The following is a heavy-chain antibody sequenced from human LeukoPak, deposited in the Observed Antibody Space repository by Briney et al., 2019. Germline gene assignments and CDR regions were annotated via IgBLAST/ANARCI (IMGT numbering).Heavy chain of an antibody. D-gene: IGHD6-6*01. Sequence: ASVKVSCKASGYTFTSYGISWVRQAPGQGPEWMGWISAYSTYNGNTNYAQRFQGRVTMTTDTSTSTAYMELRSLRSDDTAVYYCASYGGSSWGQGTLVTVSS. CDR3: ASYGGSS. V-gene: IGHV1-18*01. CDR2: ISAYSTYNGNT. J-gene: IGHJ4*02. CDR1: GYTFTSYG.